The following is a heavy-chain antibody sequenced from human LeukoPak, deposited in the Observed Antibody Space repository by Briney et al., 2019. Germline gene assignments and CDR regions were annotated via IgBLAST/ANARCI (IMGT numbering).Heavy chain of an antibody. J-gene: IGHJ4*02. Sequence: PGRSLRLSCAASGFTFSDYYMSWIRQAPGRGLEWVSYISTGSPYTNYADSVKGRFTISRDNAKNSLYLQMNSLRAEDTALYYCARAEGGPATAIYWGQGTLVTVTS. CDR3: ARAEGGPATAIY. V-gene: IGHV3-11*05. CDR2: ISTGSPYT. CDR1: GFTFSDYY. D-gene: IGHD2-21*02.